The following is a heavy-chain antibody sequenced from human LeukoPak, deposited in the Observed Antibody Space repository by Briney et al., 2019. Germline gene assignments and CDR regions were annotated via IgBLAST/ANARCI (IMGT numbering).Heavy chain of an antibody. CDR2: INTDGSST. Sequence: GGSLRLSCAASGFSFSSYWMHWVRQAPGKGLVGVARINTDGSSTSYADSVKGRFTISRDNAKNTLILQMNSLRVEDTAVYYCAKKGLVGATDLRAFDYWGQGTLVTVSS. J-gene: IGHJ4*02. CDR3: AKKGLVGATDLRAFDY. CDR1: GFSFSSYW. D-gene: IGHD1-26*01. V-gene: IGHV3-74*01.